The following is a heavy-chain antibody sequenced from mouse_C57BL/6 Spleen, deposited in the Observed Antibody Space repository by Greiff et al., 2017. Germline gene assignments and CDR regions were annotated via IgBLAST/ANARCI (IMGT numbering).Heavy chain of an antibody. D-gene: IGHD1-1*01. CDR3: ARDRYYYGSSYYYAMDY. CDR1: GFTFSDYY. J-gene: IGHJ4*01. V-gene: IGHV5-16*01. CDR2: INYDGSST. Sequence: EVKVVESEGGLVQPGSSMKLSCTASGFTFSDYYMAWVRQVPEKGLEWVANINYDGSSTYSLDSLKSRFIISRDNAKNLLYLQMSRLKSEDTATYYCARDRYYYGSSYYYAMDYGGQGTSVTVSS.